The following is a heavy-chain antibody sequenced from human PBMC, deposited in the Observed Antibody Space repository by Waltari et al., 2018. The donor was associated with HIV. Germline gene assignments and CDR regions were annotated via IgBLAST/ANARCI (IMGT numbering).Heavy chain of an antibody. V-gene: IGHV3-53*02. J-gene: IGHJ6*02. CDR2: NYSDGKT. CDR3: GSLRAADYAMDV. D-gene: IGHD3-16*01. Sequence: VQLVETGGGLIQPGGSLTLSCTASWFTVCSTHMMWVRQVPGKGLDGVSVNYSDGKTYYADSVKGRFTISRDTSKNTLYLQMNSLRAEDTAVYFWGSLRAADYAMDVWGQGTTVTVSS. CDR1: WFTVCSTH.